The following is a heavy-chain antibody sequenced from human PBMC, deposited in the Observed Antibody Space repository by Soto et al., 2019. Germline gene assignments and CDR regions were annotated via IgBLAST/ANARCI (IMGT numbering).Heavy chain of an antibody. V-gene: IGHV4-34*01. Sequence: SETLSLTCAVYGGSFSDYYWSWVRQPPGKGLEWIGEIHPSGSTRFNPSLKSRGTISVDTSKSQFSLKLIFVSAADTAIYYCARGIDAYKTCNYWSQGTLVTVS. CDR1: GGSFSDYY. CDR3: ARGIDAYKTCNY. J-gene: IGHJ4*02. D-gene: IGHD1-1*01. CDR2: IHPSGST.